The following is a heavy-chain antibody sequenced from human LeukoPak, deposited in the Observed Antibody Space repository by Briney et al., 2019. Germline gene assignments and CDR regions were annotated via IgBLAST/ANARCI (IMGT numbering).Heavy chain of an antibody. D-gene: IGHD2-2*01. V-gene: IGHV4-59*01. CDR2: IYYSGST. CDR1: GGSISSYY. Sequence: SETLSLTCTVSGGSISSYYWSWIRQPPGKGLEWIGYIYYSGSTNYNPPLKSRVTISVDTSKNQFSLKLSSVTAADTAVYYCARGYCSSTSCLIGDYYFDYWGQGTLVTVSS. CDR3: ARGYCSSTSCLIGDYYFDY. J-gene: IGHJ4*02.